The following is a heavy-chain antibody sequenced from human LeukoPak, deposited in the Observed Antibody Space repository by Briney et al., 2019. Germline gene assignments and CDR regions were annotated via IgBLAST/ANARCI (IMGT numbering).Heavy chain of an antibody. Sequence: ASVKVSCKASGYTFTGYYVHWVRQAPGKGLEWMGLVDPEDGETIYAEKFQGRVTITADTSTDTAYMELSSLRSEDTAVYYCATSERNYYGSRRGDYWGQGTLVTVSS. CDR3: ATSERNYYGSRRGDY. V-gene: IGHV1-69-2*01. J-gene: IGHJ4*02. CDR1: GYTFTGYY. CDR2: VDPEDGET. D-gene: IGHD3-10*01.